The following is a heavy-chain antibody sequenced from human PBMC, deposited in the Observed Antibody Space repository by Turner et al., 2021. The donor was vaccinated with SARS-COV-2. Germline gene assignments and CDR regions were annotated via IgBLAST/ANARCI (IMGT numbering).Heavy chain of an antibody. J-gene: IGHJ4*02. Sequence: EVQLVESGGGLVQPGGSLRLSCTASGFTFSNYWMSWVRQAPGKGLEWLAEINSDGSEKYHVDSVKGRFTISRDNANNSLYLQMNSLRAEYTAVYYCARDRGWDTFDYWGQVTLVTVSS. V-gene: IGHV3-7*01. CDR1: GFTFSNYW. CDR2: INSDGSEK. D-gene: IGHD6-19*01. CDR3: ARDRGWDTFDY.